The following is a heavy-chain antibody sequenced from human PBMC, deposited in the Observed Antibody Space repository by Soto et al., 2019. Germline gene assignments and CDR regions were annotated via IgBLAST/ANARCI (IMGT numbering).Heavy chain of an antibody. CDR2: IYYSGST. CDR1: GGSVSSGSYY. CDR3: ARGSVYDSSGYTPDY. D-gene: IGHD3-22*01. Sequence: PSETLSLTCTVSGGSVSSGSYYWSWIRQPPGKGLEWIGYIYYSGSTNYNPSLKSRVTISVDTSKNQFSLKLSSVTAADTAVYYCARGSVYDSSGYTPDYWGQGTLVTVSS. J-gene: IGHJ4*02. V-gene: IGHV4-61*01.